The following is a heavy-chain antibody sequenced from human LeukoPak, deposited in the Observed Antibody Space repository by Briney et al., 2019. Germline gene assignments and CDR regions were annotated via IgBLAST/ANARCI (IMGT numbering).Heavy chain of an antibody. J-gene: IGHJ4*02. Sequence: SVKVSCKASGYTFIAYYMHWVRQAPGQGLEWMGWINPNSGGTNYAQKFQGRVTMTRDTSISTAYMELSRLRSDDTAVYYCASLPLDYYGSGRSYFDYWGQGTLVTVSS. CDR1: GYTFIAYY. D-gene: IGHD3-10*01. CDR2: INPNSGGT. V-gene: IGHV1-2*02. CDR3: ASLPLDYYGSGRSYFDY.